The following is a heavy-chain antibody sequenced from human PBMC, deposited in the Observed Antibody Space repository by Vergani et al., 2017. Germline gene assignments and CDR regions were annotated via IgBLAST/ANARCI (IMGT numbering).Heavy chain of an antibody. D-gene: IGHD3-16*01. V-gene: IGHV4-59*01. J-gene: IGHJ6*03. CDR1: GGSISSYY. CDR2: IYYSGST. CDR3: ARGAGGGRGDYYRDV. Sequence: QVQLQESGPGLVKPSETLSLTCTVSGGSISSYYWSWIRQPPGKGLEWIGYIYYSGSTNYNPSLKSRVTISVDTSKNQFSLKLSSVTAADTAVYYCARGAGGGRGDYYRDVWGKGTTVTVYS.